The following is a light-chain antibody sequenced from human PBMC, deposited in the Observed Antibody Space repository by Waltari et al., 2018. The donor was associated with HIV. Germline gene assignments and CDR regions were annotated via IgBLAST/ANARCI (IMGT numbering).Light chain of an antibody. CDR2: KAS. J-gene: IGKJ2*01. CDR3: QHYNSYP. CDR1: QAISTW. V-gene: IGKV1-5*03. Sequence: DIQMTQSPSTLSASVGDRVTITCRASQAISTWLAWYQQKPGKAPKLLIYKASALESGVPSRFSGSGSGTEFTLTISGLQPDDFATYYFQHYNSYPFGQGTKLEVK.